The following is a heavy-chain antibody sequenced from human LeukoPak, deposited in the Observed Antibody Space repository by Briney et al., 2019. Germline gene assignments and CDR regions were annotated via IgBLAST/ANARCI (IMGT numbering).Heavy chain of an antibody. CDR3: ARHRSDGTYPLDY. Sequence: ETLSLTCTVSGGSISNSYWSWVRQPPGKGRKWIGHIYSSGITTYSPSLKSRVTMSVDTSKNQFSLKLTSVTAADTAVYYCARHRSDGTYPLDYWGQGALVTVSS. V-gene: IGHV4-59*08. D-gene: IGHD1-26*01. J-gene: IGHJ4*02. CDR2: IYSSGIT. CDR1: GGSISNSY.